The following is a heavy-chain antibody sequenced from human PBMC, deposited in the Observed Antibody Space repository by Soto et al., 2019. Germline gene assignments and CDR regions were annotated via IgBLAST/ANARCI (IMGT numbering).Heavy chain of an antibody. CDR2: INHSGST. J-gene: IGHJ4*02. CDR1: GGSFSGYY. D-gene: IGHD1-1*01. Sequence: PSETLSLTCAVYGGSFSGYYWSWIRQPPGKGLEWIGEINHSGSTNYNPSLKSRVTISVDTSKNQFSLKLSSVTAADTAVYYCARARRRPRIKPTILEFGGQGTLVTVSS. CDR3: ARARRRPRIKPTILEF. V-gene: IGHV4-34*01.